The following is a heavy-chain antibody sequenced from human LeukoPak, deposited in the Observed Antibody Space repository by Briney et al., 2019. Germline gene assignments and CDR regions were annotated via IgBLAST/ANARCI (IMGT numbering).Heavy chain of an antibody. Sequence: ASVKVSCKASGYTFTSYDINWVRQATGQGLEWMGRMNPNSGNTGYAQKFQGRVTITRNTSISTAYMELSSLRSEDTAVYYCARLAGWEYYFDYWGQGTLVTVSS. CDR2: MNPNSGNT. CDR1: GYTFTSYD. J-gene: IGHJ4*02. D-gene: IGHD1-26*01. V-gene: IGHV1-8*03. CDR3: ARLAGWEYYFDY.